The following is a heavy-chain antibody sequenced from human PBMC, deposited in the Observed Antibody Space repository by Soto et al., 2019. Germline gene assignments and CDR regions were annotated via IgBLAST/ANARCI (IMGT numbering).Heavy chain of an antibody. CDR3: AKKSRQWLVQNWFDP. Sequence: EVQLLESGGGLVQPGGSLRLSCAASGFTFSSYAMSWVRQAPGKGLEWVSAISGSGGSTYYADSVKGRFIISGDNSKNTLYLQMNSLRAEDTAVYYCAKKSRQWLVQNWFDPWGQGTLVTVSS. CDR2: ISGSGGST. CDR1: GFTFSSYA. V-gene: IGHV3-23*01. D-gene: IGHD6-19*01. J-gene: IGHJ5*02.